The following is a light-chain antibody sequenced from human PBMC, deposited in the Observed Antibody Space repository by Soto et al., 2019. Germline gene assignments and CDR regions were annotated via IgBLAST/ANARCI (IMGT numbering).Light chain of an antibody. J-gene: IGLJ2*01. CDR3: CSYAGSYSI. CDR2: DVN. V-gene: IGLV2-11*01. Sequence: QSVLTQPRSVSGSPGQSVTISCTGTTSDVGGYNYVSWYQQHPGKAPKLIISDVNKRPSGVPDRFYGSKSGNTASLTISGLQAEDEADYYCCSYAGSYSIFGGGTQLTVL. CDR1: TSDVGGYNY.